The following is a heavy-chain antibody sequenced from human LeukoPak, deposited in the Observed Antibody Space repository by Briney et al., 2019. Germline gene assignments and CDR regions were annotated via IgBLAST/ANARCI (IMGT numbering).Heavy chain of an antibody. D-gene: IGHD3-22*01. V-gene: IGHV3-74*01. Sequence: GGSVRLSCAAPGFTFSTYWMHWVRQAPGKGLVWVSRIKRDGSTNYADSVKGRLTISRDNAKNTVSLQMNSLRPEDTGVYYCARAPSEIGGYYPEYFRHWGQGTLVTVSS. CDR2: IKRDGST. J-gene: IGHJ1*01. CDR1: GFTFSTYW. CDR3: ARAPSEIGGYYPEYFRH.